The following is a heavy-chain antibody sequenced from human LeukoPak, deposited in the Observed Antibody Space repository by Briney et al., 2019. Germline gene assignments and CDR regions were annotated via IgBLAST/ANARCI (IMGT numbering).Heavy chain of an antibody. Sequence: PGGSLRLSCAASGFAFSTYAMHWVRQAPGKGLEWVAVISYDGSNKYYADSVKGRFTISRDNSKNTLYLQMNSLRADDTAVYYCARGLDGYNYILIDYFDYWGRGTLVTVSS. CDR1: GFAFSTYA. CDR3: ARGLDGYNYILIDYFDY. J-gene: IGHJ4*02. V-gene: IGHV3-30*04. CDR2: ISYDGSNK. D-gene: IGHD5-24*01.